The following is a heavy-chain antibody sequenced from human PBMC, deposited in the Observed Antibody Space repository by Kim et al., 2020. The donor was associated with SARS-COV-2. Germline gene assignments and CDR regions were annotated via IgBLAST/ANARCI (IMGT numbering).Heavy chain of an antibody. D-gene: IGHD2-2*01. CDR2: ISGSGGST. V-gene: IGHV3-23*01. CDR1: GFTFSSYA. Sequence: GGSLRLSCAASGFTFSSYAMSWVRQAPGKGLEWVSAISGSGGSTYYADSVKGRFTISRDNSKNTLYLQMNSLRAEDTAVYYCAKDLYGRPAAMIPHDFYYYYGMDVWGQGTTVTVSS. J-gene: IGHJ6*02. CDR3: AKDLYGRPAAMIPHDFYYYYGMDV.